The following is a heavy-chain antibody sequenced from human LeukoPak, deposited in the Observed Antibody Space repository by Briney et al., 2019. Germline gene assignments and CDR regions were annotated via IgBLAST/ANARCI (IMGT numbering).Heavy chain of an antibody. CDR3: ARHQYYYDSSGNYGWFDS. D-gene: IGHD3-22*01. V-gene: IGHV5-51*01. J-gene: IGHJ5*01. CDR1: GFNFTAYW. Sequence: GESLTISCKGTGFNFTAYWIAWVRPVPGKGLEWMGISHPVNSDTKYSPAFQGQVTISADKSTSTAYLQWSSLKASDNAMYYCARHQYYYDSSGNYGWFDSWGQGTLVTVSS. CDR2: SHPVNSDT.